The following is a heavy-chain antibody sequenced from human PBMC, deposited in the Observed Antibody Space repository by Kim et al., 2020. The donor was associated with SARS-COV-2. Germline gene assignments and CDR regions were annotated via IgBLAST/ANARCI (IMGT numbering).Heavy chain of an antibody. Sequence: SVKGRFTISRDNSKNTLYLQVNSLRAEDTAVYYCAKDRWASGFTGAFDIWGQGTMVTVSS. CDR3: AKDRWASGFTGAFDI. D-gene: IGHD2-8*02. J-gene: IGHJ3*02. V-gene: IGHV3-23*01.